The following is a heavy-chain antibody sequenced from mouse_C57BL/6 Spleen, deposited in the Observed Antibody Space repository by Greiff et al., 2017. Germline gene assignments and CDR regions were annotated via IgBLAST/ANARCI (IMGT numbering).Heavy chain of an antibody. CDR1: GYTFTDYE. J-gene: IGHJ4*01. CDR3: TRSNGYYYAMDY. CDR2: IDPETGGT. Sequence: VQLQPSGAELVRPGASVTLSCKASGYTFTDYEMHWVKQTPVHGLEWIGAIDPETGGTAYNQKFKGKAILTADKSSSTAYMELRSLTSEDSAVYYCTRSNGYYYAMDYWGQGTSVTVSS. V-gene: IGHV1-15*01.